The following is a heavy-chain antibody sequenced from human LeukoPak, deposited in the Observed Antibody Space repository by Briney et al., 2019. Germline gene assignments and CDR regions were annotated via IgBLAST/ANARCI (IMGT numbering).Heavy chain of an antibody. V-gene: IGHV3-48*03. J-gene: IGHJ4*02. CDR1: GFSFSNYE. Sequence: PGGSLILSCAASGFSFSNYEMNWVRQSPGKGLEWVSYINNGGGTIWYADSVKGRFTISRDNTKNSLYLQMNSLRAEDTAMYYCASEAVLVAAGIDCWGQGTLVTVSS. D-gene: IGHD3-3*02. CDR3: ASEAVLVAAGIDC. CDR2: INNGGGTI.